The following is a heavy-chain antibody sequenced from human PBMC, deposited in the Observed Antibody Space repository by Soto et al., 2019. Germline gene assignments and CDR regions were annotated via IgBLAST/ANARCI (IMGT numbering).Heavy chain of an antibody. D-gene: IGHD3-9*01. V-gene: IGHV1-18*01. CDR2: ISAYNGNT. Sequence: ASVKVSCKASGYTFTSYGISWVRQAPGQGLEWMGWISAYNGNTNYAQKLQGRVTMTTDTSTSTAYMELRSLRSDDTAVYYCAGAHPHYDILTGYPYYLYYWGQGTLVTVSS. CDR3: AGAHPHYDILTGYPYYLYY. J-gene: IGHJ4*02. CDR1: GYTFTSYG.